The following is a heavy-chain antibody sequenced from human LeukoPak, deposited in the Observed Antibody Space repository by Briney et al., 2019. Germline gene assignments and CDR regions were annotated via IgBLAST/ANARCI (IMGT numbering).Heavy chain of an antibody. CDR1: GFTVSSNY. D-gene: IGHD4-17*01. V-gene: IGHV3-53*01. CDR2: IYSGGST. Sequence: GGSLRLSCAASGFTVSSNYMSWVRPAPGKGLEWVSVIYSGGSTYYADSVKGRFTISRDNSKNTLYLQMNSLRAEDTAVYYCARDSPPTTVTPRAFDIWGQGTMVTVSS. J-gene: IGHJ3*02. CDR3: ARDSPPTTVTPRAFDI.